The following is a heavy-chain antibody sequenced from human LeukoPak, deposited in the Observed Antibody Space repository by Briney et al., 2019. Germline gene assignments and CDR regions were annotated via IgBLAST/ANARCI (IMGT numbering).Heavy chain of an antibody. CDR2: IGRSSSPI. CDR1: GFTFSTYS. Sequence: GGSLRLSCAASGFTFSTYSMNWVRQAPGKGLEWVSYIGRSSSPIYYADSVKGRFTISRDNARNSLYLQMNGLRAEDTAVYYCARGPSSQFRTDYWGQGTLVTVSS. J-gene: IGHJ4*02. V-gene: IGHV3-48*01. CDR3: ARGPSSQFRTDY. D-gene: IGHD2-2*01.